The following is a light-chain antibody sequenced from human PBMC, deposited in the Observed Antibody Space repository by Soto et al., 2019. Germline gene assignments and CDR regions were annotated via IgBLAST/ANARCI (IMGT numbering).Light chain of an antibody. V-gene: IGKV1-5*01. Sequence: DIQMTQSPSTLSASVGDRVTLTCRASQTIGKWLAWYQQKPGKAPNLLIYDASSLESGVSPRFSGSRSETEFTLTITNLQPDDSATYYCQQYNSHYYTFGQGTKVDIK. J-gene: IGKJ2*01. CDR3: QQYNSHYYT. CDR1: QTIGKW. CDR2: DAS.